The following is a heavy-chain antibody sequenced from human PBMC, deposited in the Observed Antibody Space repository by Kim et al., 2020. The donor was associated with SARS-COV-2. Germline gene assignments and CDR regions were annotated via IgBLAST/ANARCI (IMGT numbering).Heavy chain of an antibody. Sequence: ASVKVSCKASGYTFSTYGISWVRQVAGRGLEWIGGISIYNDDTIYAPKYQGRLTFTTDRSSNLVYMELSSLNPDDSALYYCVRGEAWFDTWGQGTLVSVSS. CDR1: GYTFSTYG. J-gene: IGHJ5*02. V-gene: IGHV1-18*04. CDR3: VRGEAWFDT. CDR2: ISIYNDDT.